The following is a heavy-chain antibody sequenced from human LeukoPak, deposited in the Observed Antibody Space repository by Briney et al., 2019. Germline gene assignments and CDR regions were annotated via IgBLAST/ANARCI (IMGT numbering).Heavy chain of an antibody. D-gene: IGHD6-13*01. V-gene: IGHV6-1*01. CDR2: TYYRSQWYN. J-gene: IGHJ4*02. CDR3: VRLVGNSWLDY. CDR1: VDDVSTNKAT. Sequence: PSQTLSLTCAISVDDVSTNKATWNWIRQSPSRGLEWLGRTYYRSQWYNDYAGSVKSRITITPDTSTTQFSLYLNSVTPDVPAVYNCVRLVGNSWLDYWGQGTLVTVSS.